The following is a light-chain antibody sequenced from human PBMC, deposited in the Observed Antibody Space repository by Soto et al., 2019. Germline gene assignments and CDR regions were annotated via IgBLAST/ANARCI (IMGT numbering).Light chain of an antibody. V-gene: IGLV3-25*03. CDR2: KDT. J-gene: IGLJ1*01. CDR3: QSADSSGAYV. CDR1: TLSKKY. Sequence: SYELTQPPSVSVSPGQTATITCSGDTLSKKYAFWYQQKPGQAPILLIYKDTERPSGIHARFSGSSSGTTVTLTISGVQAEDEAVYYCQSADSSGAYVFGTGTKLTVL.